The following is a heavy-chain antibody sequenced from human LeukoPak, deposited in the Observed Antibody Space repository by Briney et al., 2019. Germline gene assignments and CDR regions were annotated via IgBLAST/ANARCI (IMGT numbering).Heavy chain of an antibody. CDR1: GFTFDDYA. CDR2: ISWNSGSI. D-gene: IGHD6-13*01. Sequence: GGSLRLSCAASGFTFDDYAMHWVRQAPGKGLEWVSGISWNSGSIGYADSVKGRFTISRDNAKNSLYLQMISLRAEDTAVYYCARHPAGTLVPFDYWGQGTLVTVSS. V-gene: IGHV3-9*01. J-gene: IGHJ4*02. CDR3: ARHPAGTLVPFDY.